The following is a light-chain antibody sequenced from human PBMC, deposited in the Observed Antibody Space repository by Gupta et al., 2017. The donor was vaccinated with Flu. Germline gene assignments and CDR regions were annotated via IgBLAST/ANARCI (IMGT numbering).Light chain of an antibody. CDR2: GAS. V-gene: IGKV3-20*01. J-gene: IGKJ1*01. CDR3: QQDESSTWT. CDR1: QSVRTTY. Sequence: GTRSLSPGERATLSCRASQSVRTTYLAWYQQKPGQAPRLIVYGASSRAAGIADRFSGSGSGTDFTLTISRLEPEDFAVYYCQQDESSTWTFGQGTKVEIK.